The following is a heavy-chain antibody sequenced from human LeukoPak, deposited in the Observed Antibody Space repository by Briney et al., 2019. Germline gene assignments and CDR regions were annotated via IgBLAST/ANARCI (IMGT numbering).Heavy chain of an antibody. CDR3: ARSSRWKPRGEEAFDI. D-gene: IGHD3-10*01. Sequence: AASVKVSCKASGYTFTSYGISWVRQAPGQGLEWMGWISAYNGNTNYAQKLQGRVTMTTDTSTSTAYMELRSLRSDDTAVYYCARSSRWKPRGEEAFDIWGQGTMVTVSS. V-gene: IGHV1-18*01. J-gene: IGHJ3*02. CDR1: GYTFTSYG. CDR2: ISAYNGNT.